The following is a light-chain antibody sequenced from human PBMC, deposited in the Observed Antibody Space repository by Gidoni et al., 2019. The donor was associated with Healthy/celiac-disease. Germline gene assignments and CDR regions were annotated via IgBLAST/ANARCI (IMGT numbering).Light chain of an antibody. Sequence: YELTQPPSVSVSPGQTARVTCSGDALPKQYAYWYQQKPGQAPVLVIYKDSERPSGIPERFSGSSSGTTVTLTISGVQAEDEADYYCQSADSSGYYVFGTGTKVTVL. CDR1: ALPKQY. J-gene: IGLJ1*01. CDR2: KDS. CDR3: QSADSSGYYV. V-gene: IGLV3-25*03.